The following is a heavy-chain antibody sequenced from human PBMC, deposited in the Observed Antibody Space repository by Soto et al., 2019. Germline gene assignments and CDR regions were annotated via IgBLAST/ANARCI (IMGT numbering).Heavy chain of an antibody. Sequence: QITLKESGPTLVKPTQTLTLTCTFSGFSLSTTGVGVGWIRQPPGKALEWLALIYWDDDKRYNPSLKSRLTITKDTSKNXVXLXMXNMDPVDTATYYCVQSRCGGDCLQSYSSHSYYGLDVWGQGTTVTVSS. CDR3: VQSRCGGDCLQSYSSHSYYGLDV. D-gene: IGHD2-21*01. CDR1: GFSLSTTGVG. J-gene: IGHJ6*02. V-gene: IGHV2-5*02. CDR2: IYWDDDK.